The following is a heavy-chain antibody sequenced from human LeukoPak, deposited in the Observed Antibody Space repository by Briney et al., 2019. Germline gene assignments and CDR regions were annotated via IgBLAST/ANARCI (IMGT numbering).Heavy chain of an antibody. CDR1: GFTFRNYG. CDR2: ISFDEGNT. J-gene: IGHJ6*03. CDR3: AKAGFNGNIAIYYYYYMDV. D-gene: IGHD2-8*01. V-gene: IGHV3-30*18. Sequence: GGSLRLSCEASGFTFRNYGMHWVRQAPDKGLEWLAVISFDEGNTYYADSVKGRFTISRDNSKNTLYLQLNSLTAEDTAAYYCAKAGFNGNIAIYYYYYMDVWGKGTTVTVSS.